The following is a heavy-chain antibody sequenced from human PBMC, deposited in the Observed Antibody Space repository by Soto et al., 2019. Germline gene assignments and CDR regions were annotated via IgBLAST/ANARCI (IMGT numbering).Heavy chain of an antibody. Sequence: GAGLRLSFGASVGGLSTDTMSRVGPGPGKGLEWVSGISGGGGSTSYSDSVKGRFTISRDNSNNTLYLQMNSLRAEDTAVYYCAQTSGRIGKGTGFFGYWGQGTLVTFSS. V-gene: IGHV3-23*01. CDR2: ISGGGGST. J-gene: IGHJ4*02. CDR1: VGGLSTDT. D-gene: IGHD1-1*01. CDR3: AQTSGRIGKGTGFFGY.